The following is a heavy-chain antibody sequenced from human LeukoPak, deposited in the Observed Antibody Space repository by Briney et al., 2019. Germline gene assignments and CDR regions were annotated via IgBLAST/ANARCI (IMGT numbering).Heavy chain of an antibody. CDR2: IDTNTGNS. Sequence: GASVKVSCKASGYTFTSYYMHWVRQAPGQGLECMGWIDTNTGNSTYAQGFTGRFVFSLDTSVSTAYLQISSLKAEDTAVYYCARNRISHHTDVWGKGTTVTVSS. J-gene: IGHJ6*03. CDR3: ARNRISHHTDV. CDR1: GYTFTSYY. V-gene: IGHV7-4-1*02. D-gene: IGHD2-15*01.